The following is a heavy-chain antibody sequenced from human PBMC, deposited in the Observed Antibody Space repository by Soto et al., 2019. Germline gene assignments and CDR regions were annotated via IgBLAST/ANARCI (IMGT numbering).Heavy chain of an antibody. V-gene: IGHV1-18*04. J-gene: IGHJ6*04. CDR1: GYTFTSYG. CDR2: ISAYNGNT. CDR3: ARDHSSSSAYYGREV. D-gene: IGHD6-6*01. Sequence: ASVKVSCKASGYTFTSYGISWVRQAPGQGLEWMGWISAYNGNTNYAQKLQGRVTMTTDTSTSTDYMELRSLRSDDTAVYYCARDHSSSSAYYGREVWGKRTTVITSS.